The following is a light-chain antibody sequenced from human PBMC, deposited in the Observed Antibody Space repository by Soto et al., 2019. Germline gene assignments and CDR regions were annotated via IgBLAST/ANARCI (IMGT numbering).Light chain of an antibody. CDR3: LQDYNYPLT. J-gene: IGKJ4*01. CDR1: QDIRSY. Sequence: AIQMTQSPSSLSASVGDRVTITCRASQDIRSYLGWYQQEPGKAPKLLIYAASSLQSGVPLRFSGSGSGTDFTLTINSLQPEDFATYYCLQDYNYPLTLGGGTKVEIK. V-gene: IGKV1-6*01. CDR2: AAS.